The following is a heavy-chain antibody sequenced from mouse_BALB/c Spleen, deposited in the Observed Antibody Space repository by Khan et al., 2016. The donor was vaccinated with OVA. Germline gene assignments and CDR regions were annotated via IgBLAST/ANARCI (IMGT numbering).Heavy chain of an antibody. CDR3: ARGSGNSRFAY. D-gene: IGHD1-3*01. CDR1: GYTFTDFA. CDR2: ISTFYGDA. V-gene: IGHV1S137*01. J-gene: IGHJ3*01. Sequence: LQQSGAELVRPGVSVKISCKGSGYTFTDFAMHWVKQSHAKSLEWIGVISTFYGDATYNQMFKDKATMTVDKSSSTAYMELVRLTSEDSAIYYCARGSGNSRFAYWGQGTLVTVSA.